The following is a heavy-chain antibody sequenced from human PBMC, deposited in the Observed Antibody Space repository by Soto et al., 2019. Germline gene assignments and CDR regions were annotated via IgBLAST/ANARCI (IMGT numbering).Heavy chain of an antibody. V-gene: IGHV5-10-1*01. CDR1: GYSFTSYW. J-gene: IGHJ4*02. D-gene: IGHD6-13*01. Sequence: GESLKISCKGSGYSFTSYWISWVRQMPGKGLEWMGRIDPSDSYTNYSPSFQGHVTISADKSISTAYLQWSSLKASDTAMYYWARLQAAAGDNALTFDYWGQGTRVTVSS. CDR3: ARLQAAAGDNALTFDY. CDR2: IDPSDSYT.